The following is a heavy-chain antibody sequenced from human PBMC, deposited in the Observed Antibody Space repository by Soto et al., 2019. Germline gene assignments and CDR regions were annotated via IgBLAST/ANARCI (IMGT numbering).Heavy chain of an antibody. V-gene: IGHV4-39*01. CDR2: IYYSGST. J-gene: IGHJ4*02. CDR1: GGSISKGTYY. CDR3: AGGPQHGSGTLTIEY. D-gene: IGHD3-10*01. Sequence: SETLSLTCTVSGGSISKGTYYWGWIRQPPGKGLEWIATIYYSGSTYYSPSLRSRVTISVDTSKNQFSLKLNSVTAADAAVYFCAGGPQHGSGTLTIEYWGQGTLVTVSS.